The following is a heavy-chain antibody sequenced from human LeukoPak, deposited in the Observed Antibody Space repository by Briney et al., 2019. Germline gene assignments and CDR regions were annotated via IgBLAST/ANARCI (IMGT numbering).Heavy chain of an antibody. Sequence: ASVKVSCKASGYTFTSYYMHWVRQAPGQGLEWMGMINPSGGRTTYAQKFQGRVTMTTDTSTSTAYMELRSLRSDDTAVYYCAREPITMVRGVTASYYYYYGMDVWGQGTTVTVSS. V-gene: IGHV1-46*01. CDR1: GYTFTSYY. CDR3: AREPITMVRGVTASYYYYYGMDV. D-gene: IGHD3-10*01. J-gene: IGHJ6*02. CDR2: INPSGGRT.